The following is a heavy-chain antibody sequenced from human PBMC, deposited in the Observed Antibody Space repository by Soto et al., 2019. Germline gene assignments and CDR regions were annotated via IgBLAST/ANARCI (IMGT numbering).Heavy chain of an antibody. Sequence: EVQLVESGGGLVQPGGSLRLSCVASGFTFSTYSMNWVRQAPGKGLEWLSYISGRSNTIYYADSLKGRFTISRDNANNLLYLRMNSLRDEDTAVYYCARGNTWTGDIWGQGTTVTVSS. J-gene: IGHJ3*02. CDR3: ARGNTWTGDI. D-gene: IGHD1-1*01. CDR2: ISGRSNTI. CDR1: GFTFSTYS. V-gene: IGHV3-48*02.